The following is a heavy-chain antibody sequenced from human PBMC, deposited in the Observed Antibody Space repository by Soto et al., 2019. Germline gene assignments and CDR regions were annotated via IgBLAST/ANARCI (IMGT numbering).Heavy chain of an antibody. Sequence: SETLSLTCAVYGGSFSGYYWTWIRQPPGTGLEWIGEINHSGSTNYNPSLKSRVTISVDTSKNQFSLKLTSVTAADTAVYYCARLYKDYYGSGSYYNNARVGRRSDVWGQGTTVTVSS. V-gene: IGHV4-34*01. CDR1: GGSFSGYY. J-gene: IGHJ6*02. CDR3: ARLYKDYYGSGSYYNNARVGRRSDV. CDR2: INHSGST. D-gene: IGHD3-10*01.